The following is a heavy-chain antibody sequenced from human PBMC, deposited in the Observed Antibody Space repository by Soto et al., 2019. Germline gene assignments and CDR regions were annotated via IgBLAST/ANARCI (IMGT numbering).Heavy chain of an antibody. D-gene: IGHD6-13*01. J-gene: IGHJ4*02. Sequence: WGYLRLSCASSVFTFSSYWMILVRQAPGKGLDWVANIKQDGSEKYYVDSVKGRFTISRDNAKNSLYLQMNGLRAEDTAVYYCARERPYSRSWFDYWGQGTLVTGSS. V-gene: IGHV3-7*01. CDR1: VFTFSSYW. CDR3: ARERPYSRSWFDY. CDR2: IKQDGSEK.